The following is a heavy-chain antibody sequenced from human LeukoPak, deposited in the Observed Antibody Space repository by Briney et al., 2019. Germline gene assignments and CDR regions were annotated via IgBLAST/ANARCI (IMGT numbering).Heavy chain of an antibody. J-gene: IGHJ4*02. CDR1: GFTFDDYA. V-gene: IGHV3-43D*03. D-gene: IGHD3-22*01. CDR3: AKDVARADLGDSSGYLDY. Sequence: GGSLRLSCAASGFTFDDYAMHWVRQAPGKGLEWVSLISWDGGSTYYADSVKGRFTIFRDNSKNSLYLQMNSLRAEDTALYYCAKDVARADLGDSSGYLDYWGQGTLVAVSS. CDR2: ISWDGGST.